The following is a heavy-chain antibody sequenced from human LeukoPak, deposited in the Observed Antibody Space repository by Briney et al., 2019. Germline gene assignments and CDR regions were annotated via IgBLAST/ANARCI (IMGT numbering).Heavy chain of an antibody. J-gene: IGHJ4*02. D-gene: IGHD5-24*01. CDR1: GFSLSNSW. CDR3: AREMATIIGDFDY. V-gene: IGHV3-21*01. Sequence: PGGSLRLSCAASGFSLSNSWMNWVRQAPGKGMEWVSSISSSSSYIYYADSVKGRFTISRDNAKNSLYLQMNSLRAEDTAVYYCAREMATIIGDFDYWGQGTLVTVSS. CDR2: ISSSSSYI.